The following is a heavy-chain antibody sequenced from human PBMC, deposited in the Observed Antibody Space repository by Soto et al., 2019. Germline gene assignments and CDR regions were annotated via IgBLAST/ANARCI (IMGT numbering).Heavy chain of an antibody. CDR3: AGNSPPYYDSGYYFDY. D-gene: IGHD3-16*01. V-gene: IGHV4-59*01. J-gene: IGHJ4*02. CDR1: GGSISSYY. Sequence: QVQLQESGPGLVKPSETLSLTCTVSGGSISSYYWSWIRQPPGKGLEWIGYIYYSGSTNYNPSLKSRVTISVDTSKNQFSLKLSSVTAADPAVYYCAGNSPPYYDSGYYFDYWGQGTLVTVSS. CDR2: IYYSGST.